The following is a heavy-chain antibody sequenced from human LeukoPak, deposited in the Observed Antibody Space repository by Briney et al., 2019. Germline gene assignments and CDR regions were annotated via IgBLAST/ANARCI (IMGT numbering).Heavy chain of an antibody. CDR1: GGTFSSYA. CDR2: IIPIFGTA. J-gene: IGHJ3*02. CDR3: ARAEIFQVAGPDAFDI. V-gene: IGHV1-69*13. Sequence: RASVKVSCKASGGTFSSYAISWVRQAPGQGLEWMGGIIPIFGTANYAQKFQGRVTITADESTSTAYMELSSLRSEDTAVYYCARAEIFQVAGPDAFDIWGQGTMVTVSS. D-gene: IGHD6-19*01.